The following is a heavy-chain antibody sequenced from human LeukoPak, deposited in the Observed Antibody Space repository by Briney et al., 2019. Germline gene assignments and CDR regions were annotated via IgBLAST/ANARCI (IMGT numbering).Heavy chain of an antibody. D-gene: IGHD2-15*01. Sequence: PSETLSLTCTVSGGSISSGAYYWTWIRQHPGNGLEWIGYIYYSGSTYYNPSLKSRVTISVDTSKNQFSLKLSSVTAADTAVYYCARRYCSGGSCYSDNWFDPWGQGTLVTVSS. V-gene: IGHV4-39*01. CDR2: IYYSGST. J-gene: IGHJ5*02. CDR3: ARRYCSGGSCYSDNWFDP. CDR1: GGSISSGAYY.